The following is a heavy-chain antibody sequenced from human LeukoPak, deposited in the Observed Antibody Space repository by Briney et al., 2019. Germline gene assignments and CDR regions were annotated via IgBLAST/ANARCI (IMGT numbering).Heavy chain of an antibody. CDR2: TYYKSKWYN. J-gene: IGHJ6*02. CDR1: GDSVSSNSAA. CDR3: TKTGVGSGSHYYYYGMDD. Sequence: SQTLSLTCAVSGDSVSSNSAAWNWIRQSPSRGLEWLGRTYYKSKWYNDYAVSVKGRITINSDTSKNQFSLQLNSVTPEDTAVYYCTKTGVGSGSHYYYYGMDDWGQGTRSPSP. D-gene: IGHD1-26*01. V-gene: IGHV6-1*01.